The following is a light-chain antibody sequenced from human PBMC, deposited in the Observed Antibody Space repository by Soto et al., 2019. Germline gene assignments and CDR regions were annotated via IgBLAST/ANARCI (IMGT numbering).Light chain of an antibody. CDR2: DVS. CDR3: SSYTSSTTPYA. CDR1: TSDVGGYNY. Sequence: QSVLTQPASVSGSPGHSITISCTGTTSDVGGYNYVSWFQQHPGKAPKLIIYDVSDRPSGVSNRFSGSKSGNTASLTISGLQAEDEADYFCSSYTSSTTPYAFGTGTKVTVL. J-gene: IGLJ1*01. V-gene: IGLV2-14*01.